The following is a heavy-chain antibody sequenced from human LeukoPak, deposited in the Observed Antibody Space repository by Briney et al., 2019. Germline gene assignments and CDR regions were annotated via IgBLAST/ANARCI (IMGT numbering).Heavy chain of an antibody. D-gene: IGHD3-10*01. J-gene: IGHJ4*02. CDR3: ARFGELYRSGSSDIDY. Sequence: SETLSLTCAVYGGSFSGYYWSWIRQPPGKGLEWIGEINHSGSTNYNPSLKSRVTISVDTSKNQFSLKLSSVTAADTAVYYCARFGELYRSGSSDIDYWGQGTLVTVSS. V-gene: IGHV4-34*01. CDR1: GGSFSGYY. CDR2: INHSGST.